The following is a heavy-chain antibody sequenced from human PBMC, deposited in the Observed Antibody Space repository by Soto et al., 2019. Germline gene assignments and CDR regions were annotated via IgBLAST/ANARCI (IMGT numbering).Heavy chain of an antibody. J-gene: IGHJ6*02. CDR2: IIPILGIA. D-gene: IGHD6-13*01. CDR1: GGTFSSYT. CDR3: ARDRASARHYYGMDV. V-gene: IGHV1-69*08. Sequence: QVQLVQSGAEVKKPGSSVKVSCKASGGTFSSYTISWVRQAPGQGLEWMGRIIPILGIANYAQKFQGRVTITADKSTSTAYMELSSLRSEDTAVYYCARDRASARHYYGMDVWGQGTTVTVSS.